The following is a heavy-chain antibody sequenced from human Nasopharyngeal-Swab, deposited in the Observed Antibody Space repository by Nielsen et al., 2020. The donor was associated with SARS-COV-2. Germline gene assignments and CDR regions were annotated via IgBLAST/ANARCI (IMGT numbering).Heavy chain of an antibody. CDR1: GFSFSSYA. CDR2: ASSDGRNK. Sequence: GESLKISCAASGFSFSSYAMHWVRQAPCKGLEWVAVASSDGRNKYYADSVKGRFTVSRDNSKNTLYLQMNSLRAEDTAVYYCARRALQDYYFDYWGQGTLVTVSS. V-gene: IGHV3-30*04. J-gene: IGHJ4*02. CDR3: ARRALQDYYFDY.